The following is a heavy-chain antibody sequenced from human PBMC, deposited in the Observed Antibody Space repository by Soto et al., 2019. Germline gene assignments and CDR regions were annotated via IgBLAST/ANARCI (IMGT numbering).Heavy chain of an antibody. CDR2: INVDNGNT. J-gene: IGHJ6*02. Sequence: QVQLVQSGAEVKKPGASMKVSCKASGYSFSNYAIHWVRQAPGQGLAWMGWINVDNGNTKYSQKLQDKVTITRDTAASTVYMEVSSLRSEDTAVYSWASPPDNYFDRPGRKADPYYYGMDVWGQETTVTVSS. CDR3: ASPPDNYFDRPGRKADPYYYGMDV. V-gene: IGHV1-3*01. CDR1: GYSFSNYA. D-gene: IGHD3-9*01.